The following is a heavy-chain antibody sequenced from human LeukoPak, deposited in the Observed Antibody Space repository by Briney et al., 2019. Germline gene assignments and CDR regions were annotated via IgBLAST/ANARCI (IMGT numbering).Heavy chain of an antibody. V-gene: IGHV3-30*03. CDR2: IPHDGSNA. J-gene: IGHJ5*02. CDR1: GFTFTRNC. Sequence: PGGSLRLSCVASGFTFTRNCMHWVRQAPGKGLEWVAAIPHDGSNALYADSVKGRFTISRDDSKSTQYLQMNSLRIEDSAMYYCATGSDFYYAPWGQGTLVTVSS. CDR3: ATGSDFYYAP. D-gene: IGHD3-3*01.